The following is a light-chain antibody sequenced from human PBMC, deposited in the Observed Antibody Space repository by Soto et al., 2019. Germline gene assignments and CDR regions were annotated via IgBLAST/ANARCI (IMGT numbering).Light chain of an antibody. V-gene: IGLV2-8*01. CDR1: SSDIGAYKY. CDR3: SSYAGTPYV. CDR2: DVN. Sequence: QSAPTQPPSASGSPGQSVTISCTGTSSDIGAYKYVSWYQQHPGKAPKLMIYDVNKRPSGVPDRFSGSKSGTTASLTVSGCQAEDEADYYCSSYAGTPYVFGTGTKVTVL. J-gene: IGLJ1*01.